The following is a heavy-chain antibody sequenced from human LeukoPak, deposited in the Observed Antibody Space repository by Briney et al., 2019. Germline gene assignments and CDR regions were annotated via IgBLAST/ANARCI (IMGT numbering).Heavy chain of an antibody. D-gene: IGHD2-2*01. CDR2: ISGRGGGGNT. Sequence: GGSLRLSCAASGFTFSSFAMNWVRQAPGKGLEWVSAISGRGGGGNTYYADSVKGRFNVSRDDSKNTLYLEMNSLTAADTAVYYCAKAESPTATRGNWLDPWGQGVLVTVSS. V-gene: IGHV3-23*01. CDR1: GFTFSSFA. CDR3: AKAESPTATRGNWLDP. J-gene: IGHJ5*02.